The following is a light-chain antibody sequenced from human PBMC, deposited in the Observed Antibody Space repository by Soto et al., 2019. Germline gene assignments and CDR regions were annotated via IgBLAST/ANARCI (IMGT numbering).Light chain of an antibody. V-gene: IGLV2-14*01. CDR3: SSYTSKSSLI. CDR2: EVR. Sequence: SVLTQPASVSGSPGQSITISCAGTMRDVGAYNLVSWYQQHPGRAPQLIIYEVRNRPAGISFRFSGSKSGNTASLTISGLQAEDEADYYCSSYTSKSSLIFGGGTKLTVL. J-gene: IGLJ2*01. CDR1: MRDVGAYNL.